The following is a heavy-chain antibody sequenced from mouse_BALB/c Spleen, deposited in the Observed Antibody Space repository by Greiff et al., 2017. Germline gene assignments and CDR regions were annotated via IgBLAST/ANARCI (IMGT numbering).Heavy chain of an antibody. CDR1: GYTFTDYY. CDR2: IYPGSGNT. D-gene: IGHD1-2*01. J-gene: IGHJ2*01. V-gene: IGHV1-84*02. CDR3: ARGATAPFDY. Sequence: VQLQQSGPELVKPGASVTISCKASGYTFTDYYINWVKQKPGQGLEWIGWIYPGSGNTKYNEKFKGKATLTVDTSSSTAYMQLSSLTAEDTAVYFCARGATAPFDYWGQGTTLTVSS.